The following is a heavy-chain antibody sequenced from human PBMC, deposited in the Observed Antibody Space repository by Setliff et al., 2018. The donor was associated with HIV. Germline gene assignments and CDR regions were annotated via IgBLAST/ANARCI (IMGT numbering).Heavy chain of an antibody. CDR3: ARDSLGGMVTASLDY. V-gene: IGHV4-34*01. J-gene: IGHJ4*02. Sequence: SETLSLTCAVYGGSFSGYDWNWSWIRQPPGKGLEWIGEINHSGFTNYNPSLKSRVTISVDTAKNQFSLKVTSVTAADTAIYYCARDSLGGMVTASLDYWSQGTLVTVS. D-gene: IGHD2-21*02. CDR2: INHSGFT. CDR1: GGSFSGYD.